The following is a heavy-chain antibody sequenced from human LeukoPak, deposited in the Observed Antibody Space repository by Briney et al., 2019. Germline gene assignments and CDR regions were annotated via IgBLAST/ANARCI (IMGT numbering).Heavy chain of an antibody. Sequence: GESLKISCKGSGYSFTTYWIGWVRQAPGQGLEWMGWINPNSGGTNYAQKFQGRVTMTRDTSISTAYMELSRLRSDDTAVYYCASMVRGDSFDYWGQGTLVTVSS. V-gene: IGHV1-2*02. D-gene: IGHD3-10*01. CDR2: INPNSGGT. CDR3: ASMVRGDSFDY. J-gene: IGHJ4*02. CDR1: GYSFTTYW.